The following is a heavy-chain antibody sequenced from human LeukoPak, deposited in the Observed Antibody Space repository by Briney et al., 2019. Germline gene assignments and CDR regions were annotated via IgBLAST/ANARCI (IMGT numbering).Heavy chain of an antibody. J-gene: IGHJ4*02. Sequence: GGSLRLSCVVSGTTFSGYSMIWVRQAPGKGLEWLSFMTTSGNTIFYAESVKERFTISRDNAKKTLYLQMNSLRDEDTAVYYCARVGGATAVTMYFEYWGQGTLVTVSS. CDR3: ARVGGATAVTMYFEY. V-gene: IGHV3-48*02. D-gene: IGHD1-26*01. CDR1: GTTFSGYS. CDR2: MTTSGNTI.